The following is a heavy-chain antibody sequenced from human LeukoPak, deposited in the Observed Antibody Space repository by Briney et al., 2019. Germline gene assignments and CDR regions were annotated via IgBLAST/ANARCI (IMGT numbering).Heavy chain of an antibody. Sequence: ASVKVSCKASGYTFTGYYLHWVRQAPGQGLEWMEWIHPNSGATNYAQKFQGRVTMTRDTSISTAYMDLSRLSSDDTAVYYCARVFVTEGVNYWGQGTLVTVSS. D-gene: IGHD3-10*01. J-gene: IGHJ4*02. CDR3: ARVFVTEGVNY. CDR1: GYTFTGYY. CDR2: IHPNSGAT. V-gene: IGHV1-2*02.